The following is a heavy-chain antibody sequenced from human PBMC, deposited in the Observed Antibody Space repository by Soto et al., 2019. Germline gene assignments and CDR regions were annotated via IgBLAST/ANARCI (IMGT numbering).Heavy chain of an antibody. CDR1: GYTFTSYG. D-gene: IGHD5-12*01. CDR3: ARDGGGDIVVDYYFDY. V-gene: IGHV1-18*01. Sequence: ASVKVSCKASGYTFTSYGISWVRQAPGQGLEWMGWISAYNGNTNYAQKLQGRVTMTTDTSTTTAYMALRSLGSDDTDVYYCARDGGGDIVVDYYFDYWGQGTLVTVSS. J-gene: IGHJ4*02. CDR2: ISAYNGNT.